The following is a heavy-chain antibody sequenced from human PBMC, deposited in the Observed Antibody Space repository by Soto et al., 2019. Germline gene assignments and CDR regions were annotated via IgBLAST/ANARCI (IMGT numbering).Heavy chain of an antibody. D-gene: IGHD3-22*01. CDR2: MYPGDSDL. CDR1: GYSFTSYW. J-gene: IGHJ6*02. CDR3: ARQPSNGQWFL. Sequence: GESLKISCKGSGYSFTSYWIGWVRQMPGKGLEWMGIMYPGDSDLRYSPSFQGQVTISADRSISTAYLQWSSLKASDTAMDYCARQPSNGQWFLWGQGTTVTVS. V-gene: IGHV5-51*01.